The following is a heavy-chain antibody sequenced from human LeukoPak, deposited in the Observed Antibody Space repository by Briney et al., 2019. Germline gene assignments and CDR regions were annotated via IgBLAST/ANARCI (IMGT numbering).Heavy chain of an antibody. V-gene: IGHV3-73*01. Sequence: PGGSLRLSCAASGFTFSGSAMHWVRQASGKGLEWVGRIRSKANSYATAYAASVKGRFTISRDDSKNTAYLQMNSLGAEDTALYYCAKGKTVAGTGGHNFDYWGQGTLVTVSS. CDR3: AKGKTVAGTGGHNFDY. CDR1: GFTFSGSA. D-gene: IGHD6-19*01. J-gene: IGHJ4*02. CDR2: IRSKANSYAT.